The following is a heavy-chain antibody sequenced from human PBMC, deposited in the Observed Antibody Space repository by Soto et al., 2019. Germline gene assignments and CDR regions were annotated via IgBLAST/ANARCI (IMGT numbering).Heavy chain of an antibody. Sequence: SETLSLTCTVSGGSISSSSYYWGWIRQPPGKGLEWIGSIYYSGSTYYNPSLKSRVTISVDTSKNQFSLKLSSVTAADTAVYHCARSNNWNDEDYYYYYGMDVWGQGTTVTVSS. CDR2: IYYSGST. CDR1: GGSISSSSYY. D-gene: IGHD1-20*01. J-gene: IGHJ6*02. CDR3: ARSNNWNDEDYYYYYGMDV. V-gene: IGHV4-39*01.